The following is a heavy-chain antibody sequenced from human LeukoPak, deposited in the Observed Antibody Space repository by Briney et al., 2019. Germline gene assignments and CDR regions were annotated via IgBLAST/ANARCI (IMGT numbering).Heavy chain of an antibody. CDR2: IIPIFGTA. J-gene: IGHJ1*01. CDR1: GGTFSSYA. Sequence: ASVKVSCKASGGTFSSYAISWVRQAPGQGLEWMGGIIPIFGTANYAQEFQGRVTITADESTSTAYMELSSLRSEDTAVYYCARVPLHDDSGHYYPHWGQGTLVTVSS. V-gene: IGHV1-69*13. CDR3: ARVPLHDDSGHYYPH. D-gene: IGHD3-22*01.